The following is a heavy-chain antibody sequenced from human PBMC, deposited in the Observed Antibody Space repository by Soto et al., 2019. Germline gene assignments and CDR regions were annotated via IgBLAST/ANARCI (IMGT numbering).Heavy chain of an antibody. Sequence: EAQLVESGGGLVQPGGSLRLSCAASGFTFSVYTMHWVRQSPGKGLEWMSCITSSGTTISYADSVKGRFTISRDNAKSSLFLQMDTLRDEDTAVYYCARDGYSTSSDWPWFDPWGQGTLVTVSS. CDR1: GFTFSVYT. CDR3: ARDGYSTSSDWPWFDP. J-gene: IGHJ5*02. CDR2: ITSSGTTI. V-gene: IGHV3-48*02. D-gene: IGHD6-6*01.